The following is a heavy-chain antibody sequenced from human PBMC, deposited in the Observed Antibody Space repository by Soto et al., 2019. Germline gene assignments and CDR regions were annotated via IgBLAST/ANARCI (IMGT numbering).Heavy chain of an antibody. J-gene: IGHJ4*02. CDR2: IYDIGSA. Sequence: QVQLQESGPGLVKPSQTLSLTCTVSGESISSGGYYWSWIRQHPGKGLEWIGYIYDIGSAYYNPSLKGRVSISMDTSKNQFAMRLSSVTAADTAVYYCARASSRSSAIDYWGQGTLITVSS. D-gene: IGHD6-6*01. CDR1: GESISSGGYY. V-gene: IGHV4-31*03. CDR3: ARASSRSSAIDY.